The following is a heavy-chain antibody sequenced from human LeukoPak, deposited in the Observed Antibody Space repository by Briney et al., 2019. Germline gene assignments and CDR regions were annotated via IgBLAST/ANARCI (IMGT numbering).Heavy chain of an antibody. Sequence: PGGSLRLSCAASGLTFSNSWMSWVRQAPGKGLEWVGRIRSETDGGTTDYAAPVKGRFTISRDDSKNTLYLQMNSLRTEDTAVYYCTTDRGANPNWGQGALVTVSS. J-gene: IGHJ4*02. CDR1: GLTFSNSW. D-gene: IGHD3-10*01. CDR2: IRSETDGGTT. V-gene: IGHV3-15*01. CDR3: TTDRGANPN.